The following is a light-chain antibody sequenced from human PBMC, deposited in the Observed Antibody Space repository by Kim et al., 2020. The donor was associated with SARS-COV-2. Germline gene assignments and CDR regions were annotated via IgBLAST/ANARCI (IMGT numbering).Light chain of an antibody. CDR2: GAS. Sequence: EIVMTQSPATLSVSPGERVTLSCRASQSVSTNLGWYQQKPGQAPRLLIYGASTRATGIPARFSGSGSGTEFTLTISSLQSEDFAVYCCQQYNDWPWTFGEGTKGYIK. V-gene: IGKV3-15*01. CDR1: QSVSTN. J-gene: IGKJ1*01. CDR3: QQYNDWPWT.